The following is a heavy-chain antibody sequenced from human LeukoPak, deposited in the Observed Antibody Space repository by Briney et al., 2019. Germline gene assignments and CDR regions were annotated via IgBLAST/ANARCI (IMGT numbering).Heavy chain of an antibody. CDR1: GHTFTGYY. J-gene: IGHJ4*02. D-gene: IGHD4-17*01. Sequence: ASVKVSCKASGHTFTGYYLHWVRQVPGQGLEWMGWINPKTSGTDYAQKFQGRVTMTRDTSISTAYMELRRLKSDDTAVYYCARVVGYGDYPFDFWGQGTLVTVSS. CDR2: INPKTSGT. CDR3: ARVVGYGDYPFDF. V-gene: IGHV1-2*02.